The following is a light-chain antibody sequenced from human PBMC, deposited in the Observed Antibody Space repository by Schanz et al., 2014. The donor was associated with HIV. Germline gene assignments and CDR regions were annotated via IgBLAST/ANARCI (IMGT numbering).Light chain of an antibody. CDR1: NSDVGSYNL. CDR2: DVI. V-gene: IGLV2-14*02. Sequence: QSALTQPASVSGSPGQSITISCTGANSDVGSYNLVSWYQQHPGKAPKLMIYDVINRPSGVSNRFSGSKSGNTASLTISGLQAEDEADYYCSSYTSSSTLVFGGGTKVTV. J-gene: IGLJ3*02. CDR3: SSYTSSSTLV.